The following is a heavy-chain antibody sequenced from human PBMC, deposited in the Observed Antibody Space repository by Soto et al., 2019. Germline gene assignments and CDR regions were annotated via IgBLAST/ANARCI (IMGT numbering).Heavy chain of an antibody. CDR1: GGSFSGYY. J-gene: IGHJ4*02. Sequence: SETLSLTCAVYGGSFSGYYRSWIRQPPGKGLEWIGEINHSGSTNYNPSLKSRVTISVDTSKNQLSLKLSSVTAADTAVYYCARKIRTAGHFDYWGQGTMVTVYS. V-gene: IGHV4-34*01. CDR2: INHSGST. CDR3: ARKIRTAGHFDY. D-gene: IGHD2-8*02.